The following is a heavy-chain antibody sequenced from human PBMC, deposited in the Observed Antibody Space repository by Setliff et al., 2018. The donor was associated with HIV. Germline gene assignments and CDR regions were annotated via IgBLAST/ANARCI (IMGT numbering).Heavy chain of an antibody. V-gene: IGHV1-18*01. CDR2: ISAYNGNT. J-gene: IGHJ3*02. CDR1: GYTFTSCG. D-gene: IGHD3-16*01. Sequence: ASVKVSCKASGYTFTSCGISWVRQAPGQGLEWMGWISAYNGNTNYAQKLQGRVTMTTDTSTSTAYMELRSLRSDDTAVYYCARDCAPHRDYVWGPPGPDAFDIWGQGTMVTVSS. CDR3: ARDCAPHRDYVWGPPGPDAFDI.